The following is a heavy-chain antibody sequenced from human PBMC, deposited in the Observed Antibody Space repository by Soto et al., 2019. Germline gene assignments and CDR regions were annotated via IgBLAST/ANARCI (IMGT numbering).Heavy chain of an antibody. CDR1: GFTFSSYS. CDR3: VRSKSGYSYGTPFDY. Sequence: GGSLRLSCAASGFTFSSYSMNWVRQAPGKGLEWVSYISSSSSTIYYADSVKGRFTISRDNAENSLYLQMNSLRPEDTALYYCVRSKSGYSYGTPFDYWGQGTLVTVSS. J-gene: IGHJ4*02. V-gene: IGHV3-48*04. CDR2: ISSSSSTI. D-gene: IGHD5-18*01.